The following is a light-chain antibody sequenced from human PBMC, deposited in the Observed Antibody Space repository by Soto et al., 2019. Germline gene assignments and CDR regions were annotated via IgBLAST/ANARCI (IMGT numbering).Light chain of an antibody. CDR2: LGS. CDR3: MQALQTQP. J-gene: IGKJ1*01. Sequence: DVVMTQSPLSLPVTPGEPASISCRSSQSLLHSNGYNYLDWYLQKPGQSPQLLIYLGSNRASGVPDRFSGSGSGTDFTLKISRVEAEDVGVYYCMQALQTQPFGQGTKAAIK. CDR1: QSLLHSNGYNY. V-gene: IGKV2-28*01.